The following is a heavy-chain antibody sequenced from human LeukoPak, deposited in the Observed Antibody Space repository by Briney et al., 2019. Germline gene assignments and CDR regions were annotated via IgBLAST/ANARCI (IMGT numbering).Heavy chain of an antibody. J-gene: IGHJ4*02. CDR2: IYTSEST. CDR1: GGSISSYY. D-gene: IGHD6-6*01. Sequence: SETLSLTCTVSGGSISSYYWSWIRQPAGKGLEWIGRIYTSESTNYNPSLKSRVTMSVDTSKNQFSLKVTSVTTADTAVYFCAREHSSSSSRDFDYWGQGTLVTVSS. V-gene: IGHV4-4*07. CDR3: AREHSSSSSRDFDY.